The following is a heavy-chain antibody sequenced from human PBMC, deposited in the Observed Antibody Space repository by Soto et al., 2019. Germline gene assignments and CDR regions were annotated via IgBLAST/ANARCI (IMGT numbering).Heavy chain of an antibody. D-gene: IGHD3-16*01. CDR1: GFNFRDYY. Sequence: GGSLRLSCSGSGFNFRDYYMNWIRQTPVKGLEWVSSILSLESHKYYAASVMGRFSISRDNAKKSLFLQMNNLRAEDTGIYFCATGLKDASNRPSFDSWGPGTPVTVSS. J-gene: IGHJ4*02. CDR3: ATGLKDASNRPSFDS. V-gene: IGHV3-11*01. CDR2: ILSLESHK.